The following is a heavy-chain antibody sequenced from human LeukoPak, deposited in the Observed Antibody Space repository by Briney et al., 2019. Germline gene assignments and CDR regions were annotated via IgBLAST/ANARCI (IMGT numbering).Heavy chain of an antibody. J-gene: IGHJ4*02. CDR3: AREVWGPEY. CDR1: GFTFSSYW. Sequence: GGSLRLSCAASGFTFSSYWMSWVRQAPGKGLEWVANIKQDGSEKYYVDSVKGRFTISRDNTKNSVYLQISSLRAEDTAVYYCAREVWGPEYWGQGTLVTVSS. D-gene: IGHD1-14*01. CDR2: IKQDGSEK. V-gene: IGHV3-7*01.